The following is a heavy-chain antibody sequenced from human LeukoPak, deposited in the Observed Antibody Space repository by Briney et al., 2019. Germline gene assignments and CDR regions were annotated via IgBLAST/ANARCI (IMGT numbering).Heavy chain of an antibody. Sequence: GGSLRLSCAASGFTFSDYYMTWIRQAPGTGLEWVSHISGSGGRIHYADSVKGRFTISRDNAKNSLYLQMNSLRAEDTAVYYCASSFAAAIDYWGQGTLVTVSS. CDR3: ASSFAAAIDY. J-gene: IGHJ4*02. CDR2: ISGSGGRI. V-gene: IGHV3-11*01. CDR1: GFTFSDYY. D-gene: IGHD6-13*01.